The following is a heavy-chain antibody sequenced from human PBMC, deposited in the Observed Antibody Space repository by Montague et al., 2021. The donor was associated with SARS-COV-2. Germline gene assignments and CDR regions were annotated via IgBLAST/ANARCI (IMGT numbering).Heavy chain of an antibody. V-gene: IGHV4-59*01. D-gene: IGHD5-18*01. CDR1: GGSISGYY. Sequence: SETLSLTCTVSGGSISGYYWSWIRQPPGKGLEWIGYIYHSGNTKYNPSLKSRVSISADTSKNQFSLRLSSVTAAGTAVYYCAREYRIELWQTNWYFGLWGRGTLVTVSS. J-gene: IGHJ2*01. CDR2: IYHSGNT. CDR3: AREYRIELWQTNWYFGL.